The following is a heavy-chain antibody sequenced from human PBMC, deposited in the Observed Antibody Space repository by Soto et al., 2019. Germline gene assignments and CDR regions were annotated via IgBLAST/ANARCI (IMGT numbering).Heavy chain of an antibody. D-gene: IGHD6-6*01. CDR1: GFSLSARGVG. CDR3: VHPTPYSSSGIEY. Sequence: QITLKESGPTLVKPTQTLTLTCTFSGFSLSARGVGVGWIRQPPGKALEWLTFIYWDDDKRFSATLNSSLTSTRDASKSQVVLTVANMDPVDTGTYYCVHPTPYSSSGIEYWGQGTRVTVSS. V-gene: IGHV2-5*02. CDR2: IYWDDDK. J-gene: IGHJ4*02.